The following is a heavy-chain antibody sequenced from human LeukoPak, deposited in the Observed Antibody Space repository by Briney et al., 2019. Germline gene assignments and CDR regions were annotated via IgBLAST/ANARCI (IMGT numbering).Heavy chain of an antibody. CDR1: GFTFSSYT. Sequence: GGSLRLSCAASGFTFSSYTMNWVRQAPGKGLEWVSSISSSSSYIYYADSVKDRFTISRDNAKNSLYLQMNSLRAEDTAVYYCARARNYDYIWGSYRPDYFDYWGQGTLVTVSS. D-gene: IGHD3-16*02. J-gene: IGHJ4*02. CDR2: ISSSSSYI. V-gene: IGHV3-21*01. CDR3: ARARNYDYIWGSYRPDYFDY.